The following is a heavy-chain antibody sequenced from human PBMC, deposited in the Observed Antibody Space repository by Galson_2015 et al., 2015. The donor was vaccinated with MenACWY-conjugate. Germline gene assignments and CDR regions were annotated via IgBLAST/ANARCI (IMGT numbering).Heavy chain of an antibody. Sequence: SLRLSCAASGFTFSSYAMSWVRQAPGKGLEWVSAISGSGGSTYYADSVKGRFTISRDNSKNTLYLQMNSLRAEDTAVYYCAKDPSGSYFAEYFQHWGQGTLVTVSS. J-gene: IGHJ1*01. CDR1: GFTFSSYA. CDR2: ISGSGGST. CDR3: AKDPSGSYFAEYFQH. V-gene: IGHV3-23*01. D-gene: IGHD1-26*01.